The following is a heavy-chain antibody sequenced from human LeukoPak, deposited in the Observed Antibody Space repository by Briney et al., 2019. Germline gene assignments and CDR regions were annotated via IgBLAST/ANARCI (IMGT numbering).Heavy chain of an antibody. V-gene: IGHV4-30-2*01. CDR3: ARGYCSSTSCSYYFDY. D-gene: IGHD2-2*01. CDR1: GGSISSGGYP. CDR2: IYHSGST. Sequence: ASQTLSLTCAVSGGSISSGGYPWSWIRQPPGKGLEWIGYIYHSGSTYYNPSLKSRVTISVDTSKNQFSLKLSSVTAADTAVYYCARGYCSSTSCSYYFDYWGQGTLVTVSS. J-gene: IGHJ4*02.